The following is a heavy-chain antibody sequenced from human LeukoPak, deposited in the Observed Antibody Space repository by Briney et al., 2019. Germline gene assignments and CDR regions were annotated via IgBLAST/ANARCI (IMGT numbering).Heavy chain of an antibody. J-gene: IGHJ4*02. V-gene: IGHV3-9*01. CDR3: AKDSFNYYDSSGYYDY. CDR1: GFTFDDYA. D-gene: IGHD3-22*01. CDR2: ISWNSGSI. Sequence: PGRSLRLSCAASGFTFDDYAMHWVRQAPGKGLEWVSGISWNSGSIGYADSVKGRFTISRDNAKNPLYLQMNSLRAEDTALYYCAKDSFNYYDSSGYYDYWGQGTLVTVSS.